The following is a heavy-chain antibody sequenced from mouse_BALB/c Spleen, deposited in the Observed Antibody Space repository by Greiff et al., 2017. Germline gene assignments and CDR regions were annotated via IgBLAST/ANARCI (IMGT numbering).Heavy chain of an antibody. CDR3: VRRYDGYYAWFAY. CDR2: IRSKSNNYAT. V-gene: IGHV10-1*02. J-gene: IGHJ3*01. CDR1: GFTFNTYA. Sequence: EVKLVESGGGLVQPKGSLKLSCAASGFTFNTYAMNWVRQAPGKGLEWVARIRSKSNNYATYYADSVKDRFTISRDDSQSMLYLQMNNLKTEDTAMYYCVRRYDGYYAWFAYWGQGTLVTVSA. D-gene: IGHD2-3*01.